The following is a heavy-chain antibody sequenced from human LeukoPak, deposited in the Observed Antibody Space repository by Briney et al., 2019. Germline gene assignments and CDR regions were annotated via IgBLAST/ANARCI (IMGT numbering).Heavy chain of an antibody. Sequence: SETLSLTCAVSGGSISSTSYHWAWIRQPPGKGLEWIGNIYYSGSTYYNPSLRSRVTISVDTSKNQFSLKLSSVTAADTAVYYCARRAHSGSWYYFDYWGPGTLVTVSS. CDR1: GGSISSTSYH. CDR2: IYYSGST. D-gene: IGHD6-13*01. J-gene: IGHJ4*02. CDR3: ARRAHSGSWYYFDY. V-gene: IGHV4-39*01.